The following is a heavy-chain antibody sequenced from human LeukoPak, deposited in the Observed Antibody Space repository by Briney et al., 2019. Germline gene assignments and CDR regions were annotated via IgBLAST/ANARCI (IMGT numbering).Heavy chain of an antibody. CDR2: IYSGGNA. Sequence: GGSLRLSCAASGSTVSSNSMSWVRQAPGKGLEWVSVIYSGGNAFDADSVKGRFTISRDNSKNTLYLQMNSLRAEDTAVYYCARDKLSGASLHDFWGQGTLVTVSS. D-gene: IGHD1-7*01. J-gene: IGHJ4*02. CDR3: ARDKLSGASLHDF. V-gene: IGHV3-53*01. CDR1: GSTVSSNS.